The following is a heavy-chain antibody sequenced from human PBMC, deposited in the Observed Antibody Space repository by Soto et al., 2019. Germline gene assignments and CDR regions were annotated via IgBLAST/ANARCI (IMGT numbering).Heavy chain of an antibody. D-gene: IGHD2-2*01. V-gene: IGHV4-30-4*01. CDR3: ARFPGYCSSTSCYSGVDYYYGMDV. CDR1: GGSISSGDYY. J-gene: IGHJ6*02. Sequence: QVQLQESGPGLVKPSQTLSLTCTVSGGSISSGDYYWSWIRQPPGKGLEWIGYIYYSGSTYYNPSLKSRVTISVDTSKNQFSLKLSSVTAADTAVYYCARFPGYCSSTSCYSGVDYYYGMDVWGQGTTVTVSS. CDR2: IYYSGST.